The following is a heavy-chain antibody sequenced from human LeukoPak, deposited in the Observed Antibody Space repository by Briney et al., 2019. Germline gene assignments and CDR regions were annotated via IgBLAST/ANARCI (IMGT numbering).Heavy chain of an antibody. CDR2: IYYSGIT. CDR3: ARDVRITMVRGVHLDY. V-gene: IGHV4-39*07. CDR1: GGSISSSSYY. J-gene: IGHJ4*02. D-gene: IGHD3-10*01. Sequence: SETLSLTCTVSGGSISSSSYYWGWIRQPPGKGLEWIGSIYYSGITYYNPSLRSRVTISVDTSKNQFSLKLSSVTAADTAVYYCARDVRITMVRGVHLDYWGQGTLVTVSS.